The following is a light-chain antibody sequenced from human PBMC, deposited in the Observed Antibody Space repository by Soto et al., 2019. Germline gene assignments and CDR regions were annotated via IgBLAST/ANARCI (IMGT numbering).Light chain of an antibody. CDR3: QRYNNWPPRFT. J-gene: IGKJ3*01. CDR1: QSVSTN. V-gene: IGKV3-15*01. CDR2: GAS. Sequence: EIVMSQSPATLSVSPGERATLSCRASQSVSTNLAWYQQKPGQAPRLLIYGASARATGIPARFSGSGSGTEFTLTISSLQSEDFAVYYCQRYNNWPPRFTLGPGTKVDIK.